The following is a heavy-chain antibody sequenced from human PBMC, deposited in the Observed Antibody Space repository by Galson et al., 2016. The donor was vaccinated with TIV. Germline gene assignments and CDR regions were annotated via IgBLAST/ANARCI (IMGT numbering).Heavy chain of an antibody. V-gene: IGHV3-30*18. J-gene: IGHJ4*02. CDR2: ISYSGSSK. Sequence: SLRLSCAASGFTFNSYGMHWVRQAPGKGLEWAAVISYSGSSKYYLDSVKGRFTISRDNSKDTLYLQMNSLRPEDTAVYYCVKERLKFWSISLHSFDSWGKGTLVTVSS. CDR1: GFTFNSYG. CDR3: VKERLKFWSISLHSFDS. D-gene: IGHD3-3*01.